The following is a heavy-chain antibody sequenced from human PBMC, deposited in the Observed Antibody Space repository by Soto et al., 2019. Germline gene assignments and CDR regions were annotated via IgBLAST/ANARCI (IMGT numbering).Heavy chain of an antibody. CDR1: GGSISSGDYY. CDR2: IYYSGST. D-gene: IGHD6-25*01. J-gene: IGHJ6*02. CDR3: ARERLPGSYYGMDV. V-gene: IGHV4-30-4*01. Sequence: KSSETLSLTCTVSGGSISSGDYYWSWIRQPPGKGLEWIGYIYYSGSTYYNPSLKSRVTISVDTSKNQFSLKLSSVTAADTAVYYCARERLPGSYYGMDVWGQGTAVTVSS.